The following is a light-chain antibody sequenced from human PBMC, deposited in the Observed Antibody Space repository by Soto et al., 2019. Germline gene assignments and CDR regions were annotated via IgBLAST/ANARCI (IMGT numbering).Light chain of an antibody. CDR2: ANR. J-gene: IGLJ2*01. CDR3: QSYDRSLSAVV. V-gene: IGLV1-40*01. Sequence: QAVVTQPPSVSGAPGQRVTISCTGSSSNIGAGYDVLWYQQLPGTAPQLLIYANRIRPSGVPDRFSGSKSGTSASLAITGLQADDEADYYCQSYDRSLSAVVFGGGTKLTVL. CDR1: SSNIGAGYD.